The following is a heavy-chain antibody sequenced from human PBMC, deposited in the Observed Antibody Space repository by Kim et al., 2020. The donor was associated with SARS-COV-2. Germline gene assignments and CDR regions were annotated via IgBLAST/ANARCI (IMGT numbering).Heavy chain of an antibody. CDR3: ARDRSVWGSSWDNAFDI. V-gene: IGHV3-33*05. D-gene: IGHD6-13*01. J-gene: IGHJ3*02. CDR2: ISYDGSNK. CDR1: GFTFSSYG. Sequence: GGSLRLSCAASGFTFSSYGMHWVRQAPGKGLEWVAVISYDGSNKYYADSVKGRFTISRDNSKNRLYLQMNSLRAEDTAVYYCARDRSVWGSSWDNAFDIWGQGTVVTVSS.